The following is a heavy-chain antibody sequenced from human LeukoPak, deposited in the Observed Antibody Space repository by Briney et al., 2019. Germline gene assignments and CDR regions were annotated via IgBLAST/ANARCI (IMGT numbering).Heavy chain of an antibody. D-gene: IGHD3-22*01. J-gene: IGHJ4*02. CDR1: GFTFSSYG. CDR2: IRYDGSNK. V-gene: IGHV3-30*02. Sequence: PGGSLRLSCAASGFTFSSYGMHWVRQAPGKGLEWVAFIRYDGSNKYYADSVKGRFTIPRDNSKNTLYLQMNSLRAEDTAVYYCAKDPSVYDSSGYPNWGQGTLVTVSS. CDR3: AKDPSVYDSSGYPN.